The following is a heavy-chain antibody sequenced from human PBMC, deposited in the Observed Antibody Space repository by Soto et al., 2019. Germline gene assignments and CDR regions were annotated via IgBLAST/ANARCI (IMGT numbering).Heavy chain of an antibody. Sequence: QLQLVQSGTEVKNPGASVKVSCKASGFTFTGFGITWVRQAPGQGLEWMGWITASNGNTDYAQNLQGRVTMTTDTYASTAYMELWRLRSDDTAVYYCARVYSYGSYWYFDLWGRGTLVTVSS. J-gene: IGHJ2*01. CDR1: GFTFTGFG. V-gene: IGHV1-18*04. D-gene: IGHD5-18*01. CDR2: ITASNGNT. CDR3: ARVYSYGSYWYFDL.